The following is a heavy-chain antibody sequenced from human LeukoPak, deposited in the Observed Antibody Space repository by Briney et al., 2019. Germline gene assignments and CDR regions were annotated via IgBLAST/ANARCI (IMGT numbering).Heavy chain of an antibody. D-gene: IGHD1-7*01. J-gene: IGHJ4*02. CDR3: ARPLTGTTSPDY. CDR2: INPSGGST. CDR1: GYTFTSYY. V-gene: IGHV1-46*01. Sequence: ASVKVSCKASGYTFTSYYMHWVRQAPGQGLEWMGIINPSGGSTSYAQKFQGRVTMTRDTSTSTVYVELSSLRSEDTAVYYCARPLTGTTSPDYWGQGTLVTVSS.